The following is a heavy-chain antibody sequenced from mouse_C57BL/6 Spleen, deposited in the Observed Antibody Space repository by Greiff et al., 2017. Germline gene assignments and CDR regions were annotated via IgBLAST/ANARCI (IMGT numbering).Heavy chain of an antibody. CDR2: INPGSGGT. CDR3: ARSTTVVAHWYFDV. D-gene: IGHD1-1*01. Sequence: QVQLQQSGAELVRPGTSVKVSCKASGYAFTNYLIEWVKQRPGQGLEWIGVINPGSGGTNYNEKFKGKATLTADKSSSTAYMQLSSLTSEDSAVYFCARSTTVVAHWYFDVWGTGTTVTVSS. CDR1: GYAFTNYL. V-gene: IGHV1-54*01. J-gene: IGHJ1*03.